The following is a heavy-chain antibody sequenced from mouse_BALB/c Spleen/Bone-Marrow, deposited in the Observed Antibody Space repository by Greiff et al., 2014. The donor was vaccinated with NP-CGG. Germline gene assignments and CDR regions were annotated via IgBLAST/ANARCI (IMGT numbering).Heavy chain of an antibody. D-gene: IGHD1-1*02. Sequence: EVKLMESGGGLVKPGGSLKLSCAASGFTFSSCAMSWVRQSPEKRLEWVATISSGGSYTYYPDNVKGQFTISRDNAKNTLYLQMSSLRSEGTATYYCARPYYNGHAMDYWGQGTSVTVSS. CDR2: ISSGGSYT. CDR3: ARPYYNGHAMDY. CDR1: GFTFSSCA. J-gene: IGHJ4*01. V-gene: IGHV5-9-1*01.